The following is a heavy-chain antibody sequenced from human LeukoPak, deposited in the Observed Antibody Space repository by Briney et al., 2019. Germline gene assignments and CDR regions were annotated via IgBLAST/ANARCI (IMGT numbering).Heavy chain of an antibody. V-gene: IGHV3-74*01. Sequence: GGSLRLSCAASGFTFSTYWVLCVRHVPGEGRVGGSHIHSDGSSTFYADSVKGRFTISRDNDKNTLYLQLNSLRAEDTAVYYCVRGRITGTANAFDIWGQGTMVTVSS. D-gene: IGHD1-20*01. CDR2: IHSDGSST. J-gene: IGHJ3*02. CDR3: VRGRITGTANAFDI. CDR1: GFTFSTYW.